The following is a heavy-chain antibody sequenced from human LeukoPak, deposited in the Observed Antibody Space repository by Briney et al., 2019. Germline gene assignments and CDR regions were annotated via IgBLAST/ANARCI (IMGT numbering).Heavy chain of an antibody. CDR2: IIPIFGTA. CDR1: GGTFSSYA. Sequence: SVKVSCKASGGTFSSYAISWVRQAPGQGLEWMGGIIPIFGTANYAQKFQGRVTITADESTSTAYMELSSLRSEDTTVYYCARVEAAAGPGGPMYYYGMDVWGQGTTVTVSS. CDR3: ARVEAAAGPGGPMYYYGMDV. J-gene: IGHJ6*02. D-gene: IGHD6-13*01. V-gene: IGHV1-69*01.